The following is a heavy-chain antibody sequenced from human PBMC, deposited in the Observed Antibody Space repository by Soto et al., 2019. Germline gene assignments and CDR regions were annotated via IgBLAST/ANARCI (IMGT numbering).Heavy chain of an antibody. CDR3: AEGWFGEFVYYFDY. CDR2: IRAYNGNT. Sequence: QVQLVQSGAEVKKPGASVKVSCKASGYTFTSYGIRWVGQAPGQGLEWMGWIRAYNGNTNYAPNHQDRVTTPTATSTGTAYMALRSLRSDDTAVYYCAEGWFGEFVYYFDYWGQGTLVTVSS. CDR1: GYTFTSYG. V-gene: IGHV1-18*01. D-gene: IGHD3-10*01. J-gene: IGHJ4*02.